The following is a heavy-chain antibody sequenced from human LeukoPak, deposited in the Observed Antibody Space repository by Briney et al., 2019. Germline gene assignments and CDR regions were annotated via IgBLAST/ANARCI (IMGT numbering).Heavy chain of an antibody. CDR3: AKNKGNYFDY. Sequence: GGSLRLSCAASGFTFSDYYMSWVRQAPGKGLEWVSLIYSGGSTYYANSVKGRFTISRDSSKNTLYLQINSLRAEDTAVYYCAKNKGNYFDYWGQGTLVTVSS. CDR2: IYSGGST. J-gene: IGHJ4*02. CDR1: GFTFSDYY. V-gene: IGHV3-53*01.